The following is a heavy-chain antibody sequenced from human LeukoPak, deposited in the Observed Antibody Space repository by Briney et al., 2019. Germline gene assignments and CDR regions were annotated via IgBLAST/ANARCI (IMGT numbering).Heavy chain of an antibody. CDR2: ISYDGSNK. D-gene: IGHD1-26*01. J-gene: IGHJ4*02. V-gene: IGHV3-30*04. CDR1: GFTFSSYA. Sequence: GGSLRLSCAASGFTFSSYAMHWVRQAPGKGLEWVAVISYDGSNKYYADSVKGRFTISRGNSKNTLYLQMNSLRAEDTAVYYCASMWELLDYWGQGTLVTVSS. CDR3: ASMWELLDY.